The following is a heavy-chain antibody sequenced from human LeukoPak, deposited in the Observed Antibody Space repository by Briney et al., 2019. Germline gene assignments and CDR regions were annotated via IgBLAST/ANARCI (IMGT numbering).Heavy chain of an antibody. CDR1: GYTFTSYG. V-gene: IGHV1-18*01. CDR2: ISAYNGNT. D-gene: IGHD4-23*01. CDR3: ARAGTPYDYGGPRDAFDI. J-gene: IGHJ3*02. Sequence: GASVKVSFKSSGYTFTSYGISWVRQAPGQGLEWMGWISAYNGNTNYAQKLQGRVTMTTDTSTSTAYMELRSLRSDDTAVYYCARAGTPYDYGGPRDAFDIWGQGTMVTVSS.